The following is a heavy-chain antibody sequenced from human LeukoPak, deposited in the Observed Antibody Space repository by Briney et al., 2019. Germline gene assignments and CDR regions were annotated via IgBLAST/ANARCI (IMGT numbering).Heavy chain of an antibody. CDR1: GFTFSSHA. CDR2: IDISGDST. J-gene: IGHJ4*02. D-gene: IGHD2-15*01. Sequence: PGGSLRLSCVVSGFTFSSHAMCWVRQAPGRGLEWVSSIDISGDSTSYADSVKGRFTISRDNSKNTLLLQMDSLRAEDSALYYCARDLRGGEAYWGQGTLVTVSS. CDR3: ARDLRGGEAY. V-gene: IGHV3-23*01.